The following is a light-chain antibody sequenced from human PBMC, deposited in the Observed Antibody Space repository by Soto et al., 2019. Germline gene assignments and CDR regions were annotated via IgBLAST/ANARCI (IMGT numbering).Light chain of an antibody. CDR1: SSDVGGYIY. Sequence: QSALTQPASVSGSPGQSITISCTGTSSDVGGYIYVSWYQQHPGKAPTLMIYDVSHRPSGVSSRFSGSKSGNTASLTISGLQAEDEAEYYCSSYTGSSTLVFGGGTKLTVL. CDR2: DVS. J-gene: IGLJ2*01. V-gene: IGLV2-14*01. CDR3: SSYTGSSTLV.